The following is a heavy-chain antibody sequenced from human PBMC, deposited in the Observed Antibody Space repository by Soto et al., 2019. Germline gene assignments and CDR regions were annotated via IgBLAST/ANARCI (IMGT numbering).Heavy chain of an antibody. Sequence: GESLKISCKGSGYSFTSYWIGWVRQMPGKGLEWMGIIYPGDSDTRYSPSFQGQVTISADKSISTAYLQWSSLKASDTAMYYCATNTGCSSTSCYFSAFDIWGQGTMVTVSS. CDR3: ATNTGCSSTSCYFSAFDI. V-gene: IGHV5-51*01. D-gene: IGHD2-2*01. J-gene: IGHJ3*02. CDR1: GYSFTSYW. CDR2: IYPGDSDT.